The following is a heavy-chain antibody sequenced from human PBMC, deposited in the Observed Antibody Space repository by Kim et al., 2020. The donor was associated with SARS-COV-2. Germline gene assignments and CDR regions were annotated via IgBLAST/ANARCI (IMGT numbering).Heavy chain of an antibody. D-gene: IGHD6-13*01. CDR2: IKSKTDGGTT. CDR1: GFTFSNAW. V-gene: IGHV3-15*01. CDR3: TTEVSIAAAFNAFDI. Sequence: GGSLRLSCAASGFTFSNAWMSWVRQAPGKGLEWVGRIKSKTDGGTTDYAAPVKGRFTISRDDSKNTLYLQMNSLKTEDTAVYYCTTEVSIAAAFNAFDIWGQVTMVTVSS. J-gene: IGHJ3*02.